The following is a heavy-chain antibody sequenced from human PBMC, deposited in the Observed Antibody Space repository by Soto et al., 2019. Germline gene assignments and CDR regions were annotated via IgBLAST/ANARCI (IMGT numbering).Heavy chain of an antibody. CDR3: ARGPGFSLRIGQRPDYYFDY. V-gene: IGHV3-48*02. Sequence: GGSLRLSCAASGFTFSSYSMNWVRQAPGKGLEWVSYISSSSSTIYYADSVKGRFTISRDNAKNSLYLQMNSLRDEDTAVYYCARGPGFSLRIGQRPDYYFDYWGQGTLVTVSS. D-gene: IGHD3-10*01. CDR2: ISSSSSTI. CDR1: GFTFSSYS. J-gene: IGHJ4*02.